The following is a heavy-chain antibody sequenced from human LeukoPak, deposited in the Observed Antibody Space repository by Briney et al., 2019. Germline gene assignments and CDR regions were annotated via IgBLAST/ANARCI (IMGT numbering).Heavy chain of an antibody. CDR1: GFTFSSYA. CDR3: AKSRAPTADPDAFDV. V-gene: IGHV3-30-3*02. CDR2: ISYDGSNK. D-gene: IGHD1-14*01. Sequence: SGGSLRLSCAASGFTFSSYAMHWVRQAPGKGLEWVAVISYDGSNKYYADSVKGRFTISRDNSKNTLYLQMNSLRPDDTAVYYCAKSRAPTADPDAFDVWGQGTMVTVSS. J-gene: IGHJ3*01.